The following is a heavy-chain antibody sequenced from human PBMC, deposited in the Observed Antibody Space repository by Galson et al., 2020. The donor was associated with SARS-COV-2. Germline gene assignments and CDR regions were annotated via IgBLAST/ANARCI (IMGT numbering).Heavy chain of an antibody. CDR1: GGSISSYY. CDR2: IYYSGST. Sequence: SETLSLTCTVSGGSISSYYWSWIRQPPGKGLEWIGYIYYSGSTNYNPSLKSRVTISVDTSKNQFSLKLSSVTAADTAVYYCASGPLRYFDWLYLDPDSYYYSYLDVWGKGTTVTVSS. V-gene: IGHV4-59*08. CDR3: ASGPLRYFDWLYLDPDSYYYSYLDV. D-gene: IGHD3-9*01. J-gene: IGHJ6*03.